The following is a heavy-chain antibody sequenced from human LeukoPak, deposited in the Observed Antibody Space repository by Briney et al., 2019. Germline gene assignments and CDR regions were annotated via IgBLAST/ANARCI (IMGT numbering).Heavy chain of an antibody. J-gene: IGHJ4*02. D-gene: IGHD2-15*01. CDR1: GFLFSSYA. CDR3: AKRSGDSYYLDS. Sequence: GGSLILSCAASGFLFSSYAMTWVRPAPGKGLEWVSAISGSGGSTYYADSVKGRFTISRDISKSTLYLQMNSLRAEDTAVYYCAKRSGDSYYLDSWGQGTLVTVSS. V-gene: IGHV3-23*01. CDR2: ISGSGGST.